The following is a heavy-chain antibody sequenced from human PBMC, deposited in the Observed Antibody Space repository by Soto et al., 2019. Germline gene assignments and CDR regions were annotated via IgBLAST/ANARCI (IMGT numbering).Heavy chain of an antibody. Sequence: QVQLQESGPGLVKPSQTLSLTCTVSGGSISSGGYYWSSIRQHPGKGLEWIGYIYYSGSTYYNPSLKSRVTISVDTSKNQFSLKLSSVTAADTAVYYCARELGPGSYRPDAFDIWGQGTMVTVSS. CDR3: ARELGPGSYRPDAFDI. CDR2: IYYSGST. V-gene: IGHV4-31*03. CDR1: GGSISSGGYY. J-gene: IGHJ3*02. D-gene: IGHD3-16*02.